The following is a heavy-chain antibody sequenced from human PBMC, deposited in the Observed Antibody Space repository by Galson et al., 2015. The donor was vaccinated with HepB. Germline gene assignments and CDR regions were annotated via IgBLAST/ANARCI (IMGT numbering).Heavy chain of an antibody. CDR3: AKGSFAIVGATNPLDY. J-gene: IGHJ4*02. CDR2: ISGSGDNT. Sequence: SLRLSCAASRFTFSIYAVSWVRQAPGKGLEWVSSISGSGDNTYYADSVKGRFTISRDNSKNTLYLQMHSLRAGDTAIYYCAKGSFAIVGATNPLDYWGQGTLVTVSS. V-gene: IGHV3-23*01. CDR1: RFTFSIYA. D-gene: IGHD1-26*01.